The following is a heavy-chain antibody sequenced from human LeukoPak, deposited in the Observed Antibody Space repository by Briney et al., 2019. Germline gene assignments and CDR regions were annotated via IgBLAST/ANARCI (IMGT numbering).Heavy chain of an antibody. CDR1: GGSFSGYY. CDR2: SNHSGST. J-gene: IGHJ4*02. D-gene: IGHD6-13*01. CDR3: ARVGCSSSWHQEALDY. V-gene: IGHV4-34*01. Sequence: SETLSLTCAVYGGSFSGYYWSWIRQPPGKGLEWIGESNHSGSTNYNPSLKSRVTISVDTSKNQFSLKLSSVTAADTAVYYGARVGCSSSWHQEALDYWGQGTLVTVSS.